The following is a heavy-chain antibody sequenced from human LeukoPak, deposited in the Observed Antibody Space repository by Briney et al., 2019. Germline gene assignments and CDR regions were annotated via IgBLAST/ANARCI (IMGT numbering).Heavy chain of an antibody. Sequence: ASVKVSCKVSGYTLTELSMHWVRQAPGKGLEWMGGFDPEDGETIYAQKFQGRVTITADKSTSTAYMELSSLRSEDTAVYYCARRYDKNAFDIWGQGTMVTVSS. CDR1: GYTLTELS. CDR2: FDPEDGET. CDR3: ARRYDKNAFDI. D-gene: IGHD3-10*01. V-gene: IGHV1-24*01. J-gene: IGHJ3*02.